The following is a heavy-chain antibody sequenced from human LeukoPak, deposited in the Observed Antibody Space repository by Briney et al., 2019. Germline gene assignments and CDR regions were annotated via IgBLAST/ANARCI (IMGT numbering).Heavy chain of an antibody. CDR2: ISDSGDYT. CDR3: AKDPSIGKYCTNGVCSPFDY. Sequence: GGSLRLSCAVSGFTFSIYAMSWVRQAPGQGLEWVSVISDSGDYTSYADSVRGRFTISRDNSRNTLYLQMISLRPEDTAVYYCAKDPSIGKYCTNGVCSPFDYWGQGTLVTVSS. D-gene: IGHD2-8*01. CDR1: GFTFSIYA. V-gene: IGHV3-23*01. J-gene: IGHJ4*02.